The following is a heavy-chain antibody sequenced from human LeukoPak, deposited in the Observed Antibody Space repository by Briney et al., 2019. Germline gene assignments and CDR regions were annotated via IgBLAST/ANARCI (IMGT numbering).Heavy chain of an antibody. CDR1: GYSFTSYW. D-gene: IGHD3-10*01. J-gene: IGHJ4*02. CDR3: ARALRLLWFGELSPTDY. CDR2: IYPGDSDT. Sequence: GESLKISCKGSGYSFTSYWIGWVRQMPGKGLEWMGIIYPGDSDTRYSPSFQGQVTISAGKSISTAYLQWSSLTASDTAMYYCARALRLLWFGELSPTDYWGQGTLVTVSS. V-gene: IGHV5-51*01.